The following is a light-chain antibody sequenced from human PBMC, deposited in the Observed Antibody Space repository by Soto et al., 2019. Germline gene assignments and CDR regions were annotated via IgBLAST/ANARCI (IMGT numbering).Light chain of an antibody. CDR1: HDITNY. Sequence: DIQMTQSPSSLSASVGDRVTITCQASHDITNYLSWHQQKPGKAPNLLIYDASNLERGVPSRFSGSGSGTNFTLTIISLQPEDIATYYCQYYGGIPYTFGQGTKLEIK. V-gene: IGKV1-33*01. J-gene: IGKJ2*01. CDR2: DAS. CDR3: QYYGGIPYT.